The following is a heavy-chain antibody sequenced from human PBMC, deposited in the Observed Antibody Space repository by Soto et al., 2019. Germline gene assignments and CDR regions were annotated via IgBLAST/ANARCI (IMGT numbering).Heavy chain of an antibody. D-gene: IGHD3-22*01. J-gene: IGHJ4*02. CDR3: ARSGGYYDSSGYYFGALY. CDR1: GDSVSSNSAA. CDR2: TYYRSKWYN. Sequence: SQTLSLTCAISGDSVSSNSAAWNWIRQSPSRGLEWLGRTYYRSKWYNDYAVSVKSRITINPDTSKNQFSLQLNSVTAADTALYYCARSGGYYDSSGYYFGALYWGQGTLVTVSS. V-gene: IGHV6-1*01.